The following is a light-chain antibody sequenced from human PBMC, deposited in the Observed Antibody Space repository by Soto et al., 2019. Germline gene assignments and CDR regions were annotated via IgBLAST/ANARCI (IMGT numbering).Light chain of an antibody. V-gene: IGKV1-5*03. CDR2: KAS. Sequence: DIQMTQSPSTLSASVGDRVTITCRASQSISSRLAWYQQKPGKAPKLLIYKASSLESGVPSRFSGSGSGTEFTLTISSLQPDDFATYYCQQYNSTFGQGTRVEMK. J-gene: IGKJ1*01. CDR3: QQYNST. CDR1: QSISSR.